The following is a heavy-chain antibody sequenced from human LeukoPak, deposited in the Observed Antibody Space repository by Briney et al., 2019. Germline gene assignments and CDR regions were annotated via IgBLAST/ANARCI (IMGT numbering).Heavy chain of an antibody. J-gene: IGHJ5*02. V-gene: IGHV1-46*01. CDR1: GYTFTSYY. D-gene: IGHD1-1*01. Sequence: ASVKVSCKASGYTFTSYYMHWVRQAPGQGLEWMGIINPSGGSTSYAQKFQGRVTMTRDTSISTAYMELSRLRSDDTAVYYCARVTWNWFDPWGQGTLVTVSS. CDR2: INPSGGST. CDR3: ARVTWNWFDP.